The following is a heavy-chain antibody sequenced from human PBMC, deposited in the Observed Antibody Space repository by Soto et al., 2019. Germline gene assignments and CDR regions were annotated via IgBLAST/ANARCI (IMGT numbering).Heavy chain of an antibody. CDR1: GRSMSSNY. Sequence: SETLSITCSVSGRSMSSNYWSWLRQSPDKGLEWLGYVFYGGTDYNPSLGGRVTMSVETSKNQFSLKLSSVTAADTAVYYCARVAAAWIQPANYYYYYGMDVWGQGTTVTVSS. D-gene: IGHD5-18*01. CDR3: ARVAAAWIQPANYYYYYGMDV. J-gene: IGHJ6*02. V-gene: IGHV4-59*01. CDR2: VFYGGT.